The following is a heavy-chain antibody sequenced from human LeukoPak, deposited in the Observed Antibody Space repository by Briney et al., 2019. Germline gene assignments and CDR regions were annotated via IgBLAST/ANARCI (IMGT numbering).Heavy chain of an antibody. Sequence: ASVNVSCKASGYTFTNYYMHWVRQAPGQGLEWMGVINPSGGSTIYAPNFQGRVTMTRDTSTSTAYMKLSSLRSVDTAVYYCARDAMVGPARGVCDYWGQGTLVTVSS. V-gene: IGHV1-46*01. CDR2: INPSGGST. CDR3: ARDAMVGPARGVCDY. CDR1: GYTFTNYY. J-gene: IGHJ4*02. D-gene: IGHD2-15*01.